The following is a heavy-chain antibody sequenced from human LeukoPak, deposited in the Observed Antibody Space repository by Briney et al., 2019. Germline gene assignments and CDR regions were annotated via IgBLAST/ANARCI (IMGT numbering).Heavy chain of an antibody. J-gene: IGHJ4*02. V-gene: IGHV5-51*01. CDR1: GYSFTSYW. Sequence: GESLKISCKTSGYSFTSYWIGWVRQTPGKGLEWMGIIYPADSDTTYSPSFQGQVTISADKSISTAYLQWSSLKASDTAMYYCARHALSGSGNYLDYWGQGTLVTVSS. CDR3: ARHALSGSGNYLDY. D-gene: IGHD3-10*01. CDR2: IYPADSDT.